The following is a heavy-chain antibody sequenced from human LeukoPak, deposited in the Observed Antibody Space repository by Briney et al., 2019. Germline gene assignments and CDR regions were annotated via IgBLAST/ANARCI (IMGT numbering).Heavy chain of an antibody. Sequence: PSETLSLTCAVYGGSFSGYYWSWIRQPPGKGLEWIGEINHSGSTNYNPSLKSRVTISVDTSKNQFSLKLSSVTAADTAVYYCARGRVLMVYAFSGSRYWYFDLWGRGTLVTVSS. CDR2: INHSGST. CDR1: GGSFSGYY. CDR3: ARGRVLMVYAFSGSRYWYFDL. D-gene: IGHD2-8*01. J-gene: IGHJ2*01. V-gene: IGHV4-34*01.